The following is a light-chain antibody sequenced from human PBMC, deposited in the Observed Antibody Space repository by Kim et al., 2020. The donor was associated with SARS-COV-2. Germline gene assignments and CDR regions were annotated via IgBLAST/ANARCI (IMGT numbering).Light chain of an antibody. CDR1: QSVNSN. Sequence: SPGERATLSCRASQSVNSNLAWYQQKPGQAPRLLIYGASNRATGIPPRFSGSGSGTEFTLTISSLQSEDFAVYYCQHYNNWPPWTFGQGTKVDIK. V-gene: IGKV3-15*01. J-gene: IGKJ1*01. CDR2: GAS. CDR3: QHYNNWPPWT.